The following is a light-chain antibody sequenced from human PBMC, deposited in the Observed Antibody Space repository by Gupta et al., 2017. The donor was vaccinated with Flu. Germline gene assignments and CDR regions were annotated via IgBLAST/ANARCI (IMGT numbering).Light chain of an antibody. V-gene: IGLV1-47*01. CDR1: SSNIGGNY. CDR2: KND. J-gene: IGLJ2*01. CDR3: ATWDDILNGQL. Sequence: QSVLTQPPSASGTPGQRVTVSCSGSSSNIGGNYVYWYQQLPGAAPRLLIFKNDQRPSGVPDRFSGSKSDASASLAISGLRSEDEADYYCATWDDILNGQLFGGGMRLTVL.